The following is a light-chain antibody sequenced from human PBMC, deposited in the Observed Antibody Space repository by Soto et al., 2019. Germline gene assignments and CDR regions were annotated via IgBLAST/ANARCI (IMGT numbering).Light chain of an antibody. Sequence: QSVLTQPPSASGTPGQRVTISCSGSNSNIGAYTVTWYQQLPGTAPRFLIYGSNQRPSGVPDRFYASESGTSASLAISGLQSDDEADYYCATWDDSLNGVIFGGGTKLTVL. J-gene: IGLJ2*01. CDR3: ATWDDSLNGVI. V-gene: IGLV1-44*01. CDR2: GSN. CDR1: NSNIGAYT.